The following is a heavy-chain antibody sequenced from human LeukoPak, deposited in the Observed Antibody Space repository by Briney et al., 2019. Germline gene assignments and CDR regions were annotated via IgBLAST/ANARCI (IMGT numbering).Heavy chain of an antibody. CDR3: ARGHNKFDY. CDR2: IFYTGST. CDR1: TGSISGHY. J-gene: IGHJ4*02. V-gene: IGHV4-59*11. Sequence: SETLSLTCTVSTGSISGHYWSWIRQPPGKGLEWIGYIFYTGSTNYNPSLKSRVTISVDTSKNQFSLKLSSVTAADTAMYYFARGHNKFDYWGQGTLVNVSS. D-gene: IGHD5-24*01.